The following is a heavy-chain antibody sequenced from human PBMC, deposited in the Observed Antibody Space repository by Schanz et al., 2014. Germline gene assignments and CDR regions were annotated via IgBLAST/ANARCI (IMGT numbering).Heavy chain of an antibody. CDR2: MSYDGSIK. J-gene: IGHJ4*02. V-gene: IGHV3-30*18. D-gene: IGHD2-2*01. Sequence: QVQLVESGGGVVQPGRSLRLSCAASGFTFSSYGMHWVRQAPGNGLEWVAAMSYDGSIKYYGDSVKGRFTISRDNSKNTLYLHMNTLRSEDTAVYYCAKDSTHIDIVLVPTAIDYWGQGTLVTVSS. CDR1: GFTFSSYG. CDR3: AKDSTHIDIVLVPTAIDY.